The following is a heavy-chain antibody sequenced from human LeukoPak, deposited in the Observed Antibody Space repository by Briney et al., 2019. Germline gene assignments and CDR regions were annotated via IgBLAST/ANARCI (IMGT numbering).Heavy chain of an antibody. Sequence: GGSLTLSCAASKFTFVNYAMSWVRQAPGKGLEWVSTISGSGDATYYADSLKGRFTISRDNSKSTLYLQMNSLRAEDTALYYCARAYYYDSGSYYGHFDYWGRGTLVTDSS. D-gene: IGHD3-10*01. CDR1: KFTFVNYA. CDR3: ARAYYYDSGSYYGHFDY. CDR2: ISGSGDAT. J-gene: IGHJ4*02. V-gene: IGHV3-23*01.